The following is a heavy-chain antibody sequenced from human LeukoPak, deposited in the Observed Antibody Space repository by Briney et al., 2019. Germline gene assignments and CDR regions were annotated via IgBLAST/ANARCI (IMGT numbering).Heavy chain of an antibody. CDR3: ARYCRGNGCFPSSADFGF. D-gene: IGHD2-15*01. CDR2: MKPHSGDT. Sequence: GASLKLSCEASGYTFTSYYMNWARQAPGQGLEWMGWMKPHSGDTGYAHRFKGRVTMSRDTSTNTANMVLTSLISVDTAVYDWARYCRGNGCFPSSADFGFWGQVAMVTV. J-gene: IGHJ3*01. CDR1: GYTFTSYY. V-gene: IGHV1-8*01.